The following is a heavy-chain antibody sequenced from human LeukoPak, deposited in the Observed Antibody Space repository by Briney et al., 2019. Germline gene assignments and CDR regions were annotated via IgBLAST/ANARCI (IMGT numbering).Heavy chain of an antibody. V-gene: IGHV3-30*03. Sequence: PGRSLRLSCAASGFTFSSYGIHWVRQAPGKGLEWVAVLSYDGSNEYYADSVKGRFTISRDNSKNTLYLQMNSLRVEDTAVYYCAGSWFYRDYFEYWGQGTLVTVSS. J-gene: IGHJ4*02. CDR3: AGSWFYRDYFEY. CDR2: LSYDGSNE. CDR1: GFTFSSYG. D-gene: IGHD3-10*01.